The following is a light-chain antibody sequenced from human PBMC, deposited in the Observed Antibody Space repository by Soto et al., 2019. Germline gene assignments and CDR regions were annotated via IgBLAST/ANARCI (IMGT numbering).Light chain of an antibody. CDR2: GAC. CDR3: QQYGSSPPWA. V-gene: IGKV3-20*01. Sequence: EIVMTQSPATLSVSPGERATLSYRPGQTLSSSSLAWYQQNLGQAPRLLICGACSRATGIPDRLTGGGSGTDFILTISRLEPEDFAVYYCQQYGSSPPWAFGQGTKVDIK. CDR1: QTLSSSS. J-gene: IGKJ1*01.